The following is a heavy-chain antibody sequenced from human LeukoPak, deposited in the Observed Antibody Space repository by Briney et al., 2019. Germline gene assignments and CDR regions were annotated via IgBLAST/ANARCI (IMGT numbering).Heavy chain of an antibody. CDR2: ISYDGSNK. CDR3: AKDRKGQVATIFDY. CDR1: GFTFSSYV. D-gene: IGHD5-12*01. J-gene: IGHJ4*02. V-gene: IGHV3-30-3*01. Sequence: GGSLRLSCAASGFTFSSYVMHWVRQAPGKGLEWVAVISYDGSNKYYADSVKGRFTISRDNSKDTLYLQMNSLRAEDTAVYYCAKDRKGQVATIFDYWGQGTLVTVSS.